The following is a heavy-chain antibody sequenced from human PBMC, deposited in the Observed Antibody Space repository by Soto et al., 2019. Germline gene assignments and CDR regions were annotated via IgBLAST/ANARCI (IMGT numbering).Heavy chain of an antibody. D-gene: IGHD6-13*01. J-gene: IGHJ6*02. V-gene: IGHV3-48*02. Sequence: GGSLRLSCAASGFTFSSYSMNWVRQAPGKGLKWVSYVSSSSSTIYYADTVKGRFTISRDNAKNSLYLKMNSLRDEDTVVYYCACRLSSSWNYYYYGMDVWGQGTTVTVSS. CDR3: ACRLSSSWNYYYYGMDV. CDR2: VSSSSSTI. CDR1: GFTFSSYS.